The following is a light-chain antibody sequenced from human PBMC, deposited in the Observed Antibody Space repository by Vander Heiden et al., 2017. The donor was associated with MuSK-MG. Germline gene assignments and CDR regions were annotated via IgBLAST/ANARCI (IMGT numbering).Light chain of an antibody. CDR2: GNS. Sequence: QSVLTQPPSVSGAPGHRVTISCTGSSSNIGAGYDVHWYQQLPGTAPNLLIYGNSNRPSGVPDRFSGSKSGTSASLAITGLQAEDEADYYCQSYDSSLSGYVFGTGTKVTVL. J-gene: IGLJ1*01. CDR1: SSNIGAGYD. V-gene: IGLV1-40*01. CDR3: QSYDSSLSGYV.